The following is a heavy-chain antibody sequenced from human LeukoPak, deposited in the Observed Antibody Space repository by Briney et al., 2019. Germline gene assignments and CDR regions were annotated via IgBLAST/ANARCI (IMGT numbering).Heavy chain of an antibody. Sequence: GSLRLSCAASGFIFSNYWMSWVRQAPGKGLEWVANIKQDGSEKYYVDSVRGRFTISRDNAKNSLYLQMNSLRAEDTAVYYCARGQGIAAADTIWFDPWGQGTLVTVSS. CDR3: ARGQGIAAADTIWFDP. CDR2: IKQDGSEK. D-gene: IGHD6-13*01. J-gene: IGHJ5*02. CDR1: GFIFSNYW. V-gene: IGHV3-7*01.